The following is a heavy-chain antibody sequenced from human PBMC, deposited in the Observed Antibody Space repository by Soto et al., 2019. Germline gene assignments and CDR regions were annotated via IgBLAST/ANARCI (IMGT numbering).Heavy chain of an antibody. D-gene: IGHD3-10*01. CDR3: AKDSRGVIKH. Sequence: RSLRLSWAASGFTFSSYGMPWVRQAPGKGLEWVAVISYDGSNNYYADAVKGRFTISRDNSKNTLYLQMNSLRAEDTAVYYCAKDSRGVIKHWGQVTLVTVSS. J-gene: IGHJ1*01. CDR2: ISYDGSNN. V-gene: IGHV3-30*18. CDR1: GFTFSSYG.